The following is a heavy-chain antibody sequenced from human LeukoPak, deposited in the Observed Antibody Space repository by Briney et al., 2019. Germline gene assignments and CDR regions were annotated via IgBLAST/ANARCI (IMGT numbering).Heavy chain of an antibody. Sequence: GGSLRLSCVASGFTFTSYTIYWVRQAPGKGLEYVSAISGDGDNTFYANSVKGRFTISRDNSKNTLYLQMGSLRAEDMAVYYCARRGGGYSDYYFDYWGQGTLVTVSS. J-gene: IGHJ4*02. D-gene: IGHD4-23*01. CDR1: GFTFTSYT. CDR2: ISGDGDNT. CDR3: ARRGGGYSDYYFDY. V-gene: IGHV3-64*01.